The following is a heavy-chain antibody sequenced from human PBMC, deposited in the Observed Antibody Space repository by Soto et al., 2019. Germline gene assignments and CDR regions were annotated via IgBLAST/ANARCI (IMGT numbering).Heavy chain of an antibody. CDR1: GGTFSSYT. Sequence: GASVKVSCKASGGTFSSYTISWVRQAPGQGLEWMGRIIPILGIANYAQKFQGRVTITADKSTSTAYMELSSLRSEDTAVYYCASAEKGIFGELLLFDYWGQGTLVTVSS. D-gene: IGHD3-10*01. CDR3: ASAEKGIFGELLLFDY. J-gene: IGHJ4*02. CDR2: IIPILGIA. V-gene: IGHV1-69*02.